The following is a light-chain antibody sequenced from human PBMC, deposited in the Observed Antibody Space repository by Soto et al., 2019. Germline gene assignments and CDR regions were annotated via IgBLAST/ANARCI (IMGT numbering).Light chain of an antibody. V-gene: IGLV2-23*01. CDR1: SSDVGSYNL. J-gene: IGLJ2*01. Sequence: QPVLTQPASVSGSPGQSITISCTGTSSDVGSYNLVSWYQQHPGKAPKLMIYEGSKLPSGVSNRFSGSKSGNTASLTISGLQAEDEADYYCCSYAGSSTVVFGGGTKVTVL. CDR2: EGS. CDR3: CSYAGSSTVV.